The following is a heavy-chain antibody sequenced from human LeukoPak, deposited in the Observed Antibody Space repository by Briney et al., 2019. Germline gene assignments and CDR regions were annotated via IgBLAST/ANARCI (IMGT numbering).Heavy chain of an antibody. J-gene: IGHJ4*02. CDR1: GFTFSSYA. Sequence: GGSLRLSCAASGFTFSSYAMGWVRQAPGKGLEWVSAITASGGNTYYADSVKGRFTISRDNSKSTLYLQVNSLRPEDTAVYYCAKGNGYSYGRYYFDYWGQGTLVTVSS. CDR3: AKGNGYSYGRYYFDY. D-gene: IGHD5-18*01. V-gene: IGHV3-23*01. CDR2: ITASGGNT.